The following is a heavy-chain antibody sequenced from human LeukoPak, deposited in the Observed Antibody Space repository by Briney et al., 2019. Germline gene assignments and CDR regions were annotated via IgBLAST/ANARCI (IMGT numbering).Heavy chain of an antibody. CDR2: ISSSSSYI. J-gene: IGHJ4*02. CDR3: ASHSQVGQPGFDY. V-gene: IGHV3-21*01. Sequence: GGSLRLSCAASGFTFSSYSMNWVRQAPGKGLEWVSSISSSSSYIYYADSVKGRFTISRDNAKNSLYLQMNSLRAEDTAVYYWASHSQVGQPGFDYWGQGTLVTVSS. D-gene: IGHD2-21*01. CDR1: GFTFSSYS.